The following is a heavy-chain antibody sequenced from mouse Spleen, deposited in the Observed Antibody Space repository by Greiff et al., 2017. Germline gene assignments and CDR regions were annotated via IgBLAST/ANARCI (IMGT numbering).Heavy chain of an antibody. Sequence: VQLQQSGAELARPGASVKLSCKASGYTFTSYGISWVKQRTGQGLEWIGEIYPRSGNTYYNEKFKGKATLTADKSSSTAYMELRSLTSEDSAVYFCARMGYGSSLDYWGQGTTLTVSS. CDR2: IYPRSGNT. D-gene: IGHD1-1*01. CDR1: GYTFTSYG. CDR3: ARMGYGSSLDY. J-gene: IGHJ2*01. V-gene: IGHV1-81*01.